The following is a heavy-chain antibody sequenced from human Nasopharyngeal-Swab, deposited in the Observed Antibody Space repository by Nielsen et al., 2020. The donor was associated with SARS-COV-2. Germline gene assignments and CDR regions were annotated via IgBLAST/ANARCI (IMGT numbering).Heavy chain of an antibody. V-gene: IGHV4-30-4*01. D-gene: IGHD4-23*01. CDR2: IYYSGST. J-gene: IGHJ3*02. Sequence: SETLSLTCIVSGASINSRDYYWSWIRQPPGKGLEWIGYIYYSGSTYYDPSLKSRVTISMDTSKNHFSLNMTSVSAADTAVYYCARDTNYGGESLSGTFDIWGQGTMVTVSS. CDR3: ARDTNYGGESLSGTFDI. CDR1: GASINSRDYY.